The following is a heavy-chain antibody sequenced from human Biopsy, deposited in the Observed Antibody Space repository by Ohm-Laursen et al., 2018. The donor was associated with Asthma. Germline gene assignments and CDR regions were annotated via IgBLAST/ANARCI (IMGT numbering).Heavy chain of an antibody. CDR1: GGTFSNFA. Sequence: GSSVKVSCKAPGGTFSNFAISWVRQAPGQGLEWLGGIMTVFGTTNYAQKFQGRVTITADESTSTAYMEVTSLRSEDTAIYYCARRQVGYSSGWSLLLKKIYYSGMDVWGQGTAVTVSS. V-gene: IGHV1-69*01. D-gene: IGHD6-19*01. J-gene: IGHJ6*02. CDR2: IMTVFGTT. CDR3: ARRQVGYSSGWSLLLKKIYYSGMDV.